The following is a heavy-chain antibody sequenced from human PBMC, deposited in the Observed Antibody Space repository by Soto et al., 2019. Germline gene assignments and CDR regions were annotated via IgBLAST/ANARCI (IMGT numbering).Heavy chain of an antibody. CDR2: ISWNSGSI. V-gene: IGHV3-9*01. CDR1: GFTFDDYA. J-gene: IGHJ4*02. Sequence: EVQLVESGGGLVQPGRSLRLSCAASGFTFDDYAMHWVRQAPGKGLEWVSGISWNSGSIGYADSVKGRFTISRDNAKNSLYLQMNSLRAEDTALYYCAKGLYHVDTAMVTPYFDYWGQGTLVTVSS. CDR3: AKGLYHVDTAMVTPYFDY. D-gene: IGHD5-18*01.